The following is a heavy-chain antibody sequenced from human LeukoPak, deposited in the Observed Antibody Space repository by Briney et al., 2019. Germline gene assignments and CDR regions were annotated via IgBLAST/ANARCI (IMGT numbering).Heavy chain of an antibody. V-gene: IGHV3-30-3*01. CDR3: AREDSCSSTSCYTTYYYYYGMDV. D-gene: IGHD2-2*02. CDR1: GFTSSIYA. CDR2: VSYDGSNK. J-gene: IGHJ6*02. Sequence: GASLRLCCASSGFTSSIYALHWVRQAADKGLERVAVVSYDGSNKYYADSEKGRFTISSDNSKNTLYLQVNSLRAEDTAVYYCAREDSCSSTSCYTTYYYYYGMDVWGQGTTVTVSS.